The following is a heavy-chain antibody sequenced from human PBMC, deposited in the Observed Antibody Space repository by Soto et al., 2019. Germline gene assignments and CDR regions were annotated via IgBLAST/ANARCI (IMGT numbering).Heavy chain of an antibody. Sequence: PSETLSLTCTVSGGSISSCSYYWGWVRQPPGKGLECIGSVYFSGRTYYNPSLKSRVTISVDTSKNQFSLKLSSVTAADTAVYYCANTYYDILTGYHDAFDIWGQGTMVTVS. CDR3: ANTYYDILTGYHDAFDI. D-gene: IGHD3-9*01. CDR1: GGSISSCSYY. CDR2: VYFSGRT. V-gene: IGHV4-39*01. J-gene: IGHJ3*02.